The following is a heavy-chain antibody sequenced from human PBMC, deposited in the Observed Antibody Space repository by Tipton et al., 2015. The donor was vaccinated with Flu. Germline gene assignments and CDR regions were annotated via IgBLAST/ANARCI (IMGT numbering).Heavy chain of an antibody. J-gene: IGHJ4*02. Sequence: SLRLSCAASGFTFSSYSMNWVRQAPGKGLDWVSSISSSSSYIYYADSVKGRFTISRDNAKNSLYLQMNSLRAEDTAVYYCASDSYYDSSGYYGDYWGQGSLVTVSS. V-gene: IGHV3-21*01. CDR3: ASDSYYDSSGYYGDY. CDR2: ISSSSSYI. D-gene: IGHD3-22*01. CDR1: GFTFSSYS.